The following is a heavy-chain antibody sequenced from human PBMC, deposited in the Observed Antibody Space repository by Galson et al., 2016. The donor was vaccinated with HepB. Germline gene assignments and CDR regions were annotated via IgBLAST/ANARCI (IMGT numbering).Heavy chain of an antibody. CDR2: ICYSGST. D-gene: IGHD6-13*01. J-gene: IGHJ5*02. Sequence: TLSLTCTVSGGSISSGGYCWSWIRQHPGRGLEWIGYICYSGSTYYNPSLKSRVTISVDTSKKQFSLGLTSVTAADTAVYYCARVLQLVRVNWFDPWGQGTLVTVSS. CDR3: ARVLQLVRVNWFDP. CDR1: GGSISSGGYC. V-gene: IGHV4-31*03.